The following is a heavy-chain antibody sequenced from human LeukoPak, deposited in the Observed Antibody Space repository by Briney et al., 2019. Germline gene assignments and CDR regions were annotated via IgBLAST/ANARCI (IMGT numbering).Heavy chain of an antibody. V-gene: IGHV3-48*01. CDR2: ISGSGDTT. CDR1: GFTFSSYT. D-gene: IGHD4-17*01. J-gene: IGHJ4*02. Sequence: PGGSLRLSCAASGFTFSSYTMTWVRQAPGEGLEWVSGISGSGDTTYYADSVKGRFTISRDNAKNSLYLQMNSLRAEDTAVYYCARGVNGEPTVWGQGTLVTVSS. CDR3: ARGVNGEPTV.